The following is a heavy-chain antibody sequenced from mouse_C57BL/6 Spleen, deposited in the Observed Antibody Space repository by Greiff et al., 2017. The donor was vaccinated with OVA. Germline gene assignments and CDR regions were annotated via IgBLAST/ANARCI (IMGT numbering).Heavy chain of an antibody. CDR2: IDPETGGT. V-gene: IGHV1-15*01. CDR3: TSKSSYYYSNFDY. J-gene: IGHJ2*01. CDR1: GYTFTDYE. D-gene: IGHD2-5*01. Sequence: VQLQQSGAELVRPGASVTLSCKASGYTFTDYEMHWVKQTPVHGLEWIGAIDPETGGTAYNQKFKGEAILTADKSSSTAYMELRSLTSEDSAVYYCTSKSSYYYSNFDYWGQGTTLTVSS.